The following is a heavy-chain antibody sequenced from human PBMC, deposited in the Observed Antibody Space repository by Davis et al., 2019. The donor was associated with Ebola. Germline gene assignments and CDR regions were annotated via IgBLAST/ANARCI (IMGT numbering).Heavy chain of an antibody. CDR2: IYYSGST. CDR1: GGSISSGDYY. CDR3: ARDYDSSEDENHAFDI. V-gene: IGHV4-30-4*01. Sequence: PWETLSLTCTVSGGSISSGDYYWSWIRQPPGKGLEWIGYIYYSGSTYYNPSLKSRVTISVDTSKNQFSLKLSSVTAADTAVYYCARDYDSSEDENHAFDIWGQGTMVTVSS. D-gene: IGHD3-22*01. J-gene: IGHJ3*02.